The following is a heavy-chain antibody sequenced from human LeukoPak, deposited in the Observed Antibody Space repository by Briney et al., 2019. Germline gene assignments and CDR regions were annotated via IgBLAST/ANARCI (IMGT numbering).Heavy chain of an antibody. J-gene: IGHJ5*02. D-gene: IGHD4-17*01. CDR2: IIPIFGTA. Sequence: SSVKVSFKASGGTFSSYAISWLRQAPGQGREWMGGIIPIFGTANYAQKFQGRATITTDESTSTAYMELSSLRSEDTAVYYCARLRDDDYGDYGWFDPWGQGTLVTVSS. V-gene: IGHV1-69*05. CDR3: ARLRDDDYGDYGWFDP. CDR1: GGTFSSYA.